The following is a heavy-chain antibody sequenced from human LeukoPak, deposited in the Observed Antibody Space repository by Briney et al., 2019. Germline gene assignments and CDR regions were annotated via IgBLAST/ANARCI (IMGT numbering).Heavy chain of an antibody. D-gene: IGHD6-13*01. CDR3: AREGSSWPFDY. CDR2: INPNSGGT. Sequence: ASVKVSCKASGYTFTSYDINWVRQAPGQGLEWMGWINPNSGGTNYAQKFQGRVTMTRDTSISTAYMELSRLRSDDTAVYYCAREGSSWPFDYWGQGTLVTVSS. V-gene: IGHV1-2*02. CDR1: GYTFTSYD. J-gene: IGHJ4*02.